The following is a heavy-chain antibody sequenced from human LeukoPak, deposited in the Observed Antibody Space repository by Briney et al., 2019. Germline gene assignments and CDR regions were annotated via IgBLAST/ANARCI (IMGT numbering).Heavy chain of an antibody. V-gene: IGHV4-34*01. J-gene: IGHJ5*02. CDR1: GESFSGFY. CDR2: INHSGST. CDR3: ARDPGGIAARLLKFDP. D-gene: IGHD6-6*01. Sequence: PSETLSLPCAVYGESFSGFYWSWIRQPPGKGLEWIGEINHSGSTNFNPSLKSRVTISVDTSKNHFSLKLSSVTAADTAVYYCARDPGGIAARLLKFDPWGQGTLVTVSS.